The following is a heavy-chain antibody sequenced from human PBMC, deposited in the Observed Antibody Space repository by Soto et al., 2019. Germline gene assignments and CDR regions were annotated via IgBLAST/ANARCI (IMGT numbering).Heavy chain of an antibody. J-gene: IGHJ4*02. V-gene: IGHV3-66*01. CDR3: ARGPAPMPLIDY. CDR2: IYSGGST. CDR1: GFTVSSNY. Sequence: EVQLVESGGGLVQPGGSLRLSCAASGFTVSSNYMSWDRQAPGKGLEWVSVIYSGGSTYYADSVKGRFTISRDNSKNTLYLQMNRLRAEDTAVYYCARGPAPMPLIDYWGQGTLVTVSS. D-gene: IGHD2-2*01.